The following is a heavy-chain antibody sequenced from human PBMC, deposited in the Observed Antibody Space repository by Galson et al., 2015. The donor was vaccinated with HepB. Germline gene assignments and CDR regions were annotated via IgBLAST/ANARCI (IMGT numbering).Heavy chain of an antibody. D-gene: IGHD2-15*01. CDR1: GFSFSNYA. V-gene: IGHV3-30*03. CDR3: MRDGIYCSGGFCHPY. CDR2: ISYDGSFR. J-gene: IGHJ4*02. Sequence: SLRLSCASSGFSFSNYAIHWVRQAPGKGLEWMAVISYDGSFRYYSDSVKGRFTVSRDPSRSILYLQMNSLRADDTAIYYCMRDGIYCSGGFCHPYWGQGTLVTVSS.